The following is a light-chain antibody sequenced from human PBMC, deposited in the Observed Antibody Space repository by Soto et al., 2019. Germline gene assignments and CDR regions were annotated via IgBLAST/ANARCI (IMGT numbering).Light chain of an antibody. Sequence: EVVLTQSPATLSLSPGEGATLSCRASQSTGNYLAWYQQKPGQAPRLLIYATSNRATGIPARFSGSGSGTDFTLTISSLEPEDFAVYYCQQGSNWPPGLTFGGGTKVDIK. V-gene: IGKV3-11*01. CDR1: QSTGNY. CDR2: ATS. J-gene: IGKJ4*01. CDR3: QQGSNWPPGLT.